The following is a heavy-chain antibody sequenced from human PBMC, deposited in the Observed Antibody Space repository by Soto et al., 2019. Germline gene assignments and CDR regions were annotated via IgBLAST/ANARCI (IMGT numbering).Heavy chain of an antibody. V-gene: IGHV4-39*01. CDR2: VYYMGAT. CDR3: ARHLLGFFPNAMDV. D-gene: IGHD3-3*01. CDR1: GGSISSSRYY. Sequence: SETLSLTCTVFGGSISSSRYYWGWIRQPPGKGLEWVGSVYYMGATYYNPSLRSRVTISVDMAKNQFSLNLNSVTAADTAVHYCARHLLGFFPNAMDVWGQGTSVTVSS. J-gene: IGHJ6*02.